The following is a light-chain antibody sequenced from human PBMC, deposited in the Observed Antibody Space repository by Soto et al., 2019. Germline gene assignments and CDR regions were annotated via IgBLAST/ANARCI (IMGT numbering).Light chain of an antibody. Sequence: DIGLTQSPGTLSLSPGERATFSCRASQSVNNNYLAWYQQKPGETPRLLVSSASTMATGIPDRFSGSGSGTDVSLTISRLEPEDFAVYYWQHYGSSPPLYTFGQGTKLEIK. V-gene: IGKV3-20*01. CDR2: SAS. CDR1: QSVNNNY. J-gene: IGKJ2*01. CDR3: QHYGSSPPLYT.